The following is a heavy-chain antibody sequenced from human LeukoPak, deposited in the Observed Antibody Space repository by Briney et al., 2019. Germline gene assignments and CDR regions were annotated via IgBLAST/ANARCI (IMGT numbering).Heavy chain of an antibody. Sequence: PGSSLRLSCAASGFTFSSYAMQWVRQAPGKGIEWVAVISYDGSNKYYADSVKGRFTISRDNSKNTLYLQMNSLRAEDTAVYYCAREAYDFWSGYYIPNPFDYWGQGTLVTVSS. J-gene: IGHJ4*02. D-gene: IGHD3-3*01. CDR2: ISYDGSNK. CDR1: GFTFSSYA. V-gene: IGHV3-30*01. CDR3: AREAYDFWSGYYIPNPFDY.